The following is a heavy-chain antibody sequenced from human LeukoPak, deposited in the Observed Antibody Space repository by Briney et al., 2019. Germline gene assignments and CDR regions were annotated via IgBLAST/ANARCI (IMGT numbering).Heavy chain of an antibody. D-gene: IGHD3-10*01. V-gene: IGHV1-18*01. J-gene: IGHJ4*02. CDR2: ICAYNGNT. CDR1: GYSLTRYC. CDR3: ARRANDGELTEHYFDY. Sequence: GASVKVSRKASGYSLTRYCISWVRPAPGQGLEWMGWICAYNGNTNYAQKLQGRVNMTTDTSTSTAYMELRSLRSEDTAVYYCARRANDGELTEHYFDYWGQGTLVTVSS.